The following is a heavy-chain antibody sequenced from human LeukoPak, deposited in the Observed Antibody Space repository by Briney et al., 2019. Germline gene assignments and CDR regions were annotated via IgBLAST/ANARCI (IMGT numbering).Heavy chain of an antibody. CDR3: AKQLGYCSDGSCYFPY. CDR1: GFTFSGYA. J-gene: IGHJ4*02. CDR2: ISNNGGYT. D-gene: IGHD2-15*01. V-gene: IGHV3-23*01. Sequence: GGSLRLSCAASGFTFSGYAMNWVRQAPGKGLEWVSAISNNGGYTYYADSVQGRFTISRDNSKSTLSLQMNSLRAEDTAVYYCAKQLGYCSDGSCYFPYWGQGTLVTVSS.